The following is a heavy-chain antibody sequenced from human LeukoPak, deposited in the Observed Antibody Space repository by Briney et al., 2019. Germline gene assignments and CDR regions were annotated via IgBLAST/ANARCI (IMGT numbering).Heavy chain of an antibody. CDR1: GFTFSSYG. Sequence: GGSPRLSCAASGFTFSSYGMHWVRQAPGKGLEWAAFIRYDGSNKYYADSVKGRFTISRDNSKNTLYLQMNSLRAEDTAVYYCAKDPPDYGDYWGQGTLVTVSS. V-gene: IGHV3-30*02. CDR3: AKDPPDYGDY. CDR2: IRYDGSNK. J-gene: IGHJ4*02.